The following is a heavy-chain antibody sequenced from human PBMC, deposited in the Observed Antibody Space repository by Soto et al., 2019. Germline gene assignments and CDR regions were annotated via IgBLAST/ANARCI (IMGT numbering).Heavy chain of an antibody. D-gene: IGHD2-2*02. CDR3: ARVKVPAAILGAFDL. J-gene: IGHJ3*01. CDR2: INPIKGDT. V-gene: IGHV1-18*01. Sequence: ASVKVSCKASGYTFSTYGVTWVRQAPGQGLDWMGWINPIKGDTNSAAIFQDRVTMTTDTSTRTAYMELRSLKSDDTAVYYCARVKVPAAILGAFDLWGQGTLVTVSS. CDR1: GYTFSTYG.